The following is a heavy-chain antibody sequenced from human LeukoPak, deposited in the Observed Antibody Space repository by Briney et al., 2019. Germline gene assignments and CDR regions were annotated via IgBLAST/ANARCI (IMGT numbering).Heavy chain of an antibody. J-gene: IGHJ5*02. CDR1: EFSVGSNY. V-gene: IGHV3-66*01. CDR3: ARDVYGSGSFNWFDP. CDR2: IYSGGST. Sequence: GGSLRLSCAASEFSVGSNYMTWVRQAPGKGLEWVSLIYSGGSTYYADSVKGRFTISRDNSKNTLYLQMNSLRAEDTALYYCARDVYGSGSFNWFDPWGQGTLVTVSS. D-gene: IGHD3-10*01.